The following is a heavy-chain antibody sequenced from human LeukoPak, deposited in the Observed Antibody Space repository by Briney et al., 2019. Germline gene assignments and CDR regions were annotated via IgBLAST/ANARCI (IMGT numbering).Heavy chain of an antibody. CDR3: VKSGGYGLIDY. D-gene: IGHD1-26*01. V-gene: IGHV4-39*01. Sequence: SETLSLTCAVSGASISGSGYYLGWIRQSPGKGLEWIGNIYYTGNTYYNASLQSRVTISIDTSENQFSLRLNSVAAADTAMYYCVKSGGYGLIDYWGPGTLVTVSS. J-gene: IGHJ4*02. CDR1: GASISGSGYY. CDR2: IYYTGNT.